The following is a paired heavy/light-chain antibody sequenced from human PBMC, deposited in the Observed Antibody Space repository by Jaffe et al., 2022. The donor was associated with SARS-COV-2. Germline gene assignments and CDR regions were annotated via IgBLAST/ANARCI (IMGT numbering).Light chain of an antibody. J-gene: IGLJ1*01. Sequence: SYELTQPPSVSVSPGQTASIPCSGDKLGDKSTCWYQQKPGQSPVLVIYQNTKRPPGIPERFSGSNSGNTATLTISGTQAMDEADYYCQAWDSSTDYVFGTGTKVTVL. CDR2: QNT. V-gene: IGLV3-1*01. CDR1: KLGDKS. CDR3: QAWDSSTDYV.
Heavy chain of an antibody. V-gene: IGHV1-2*02. CDR3: ARDRVPTSQMNYGVDV. D-gene: IGHD5-12*01. J-gene: IGHJ6*02. Sequence: QVQLVQSGAEVKKPGASVKVSCKASGYTFTGYYMHWVRQAPGQGLEWMGWFSPNSGKTKYAQKFQGRVTMTRDTSMSTAYMELNRLRSDDTAVYYCARDRVPTSQMNYGVDVWGQGTTVTVSS. CDR1: GYTFTGYY. CDR2: FSPNSGKT.